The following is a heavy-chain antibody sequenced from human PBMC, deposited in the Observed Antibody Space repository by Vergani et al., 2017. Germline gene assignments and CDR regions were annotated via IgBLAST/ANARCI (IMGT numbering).Heavy chain of an antibody. CDR3: AKGGYGSGDANDY. CDR2: ISWNSGSI. CDR1: GFTFDDYP. J-gene: IGHJ4*02. V-gene: IGHV3-9*01. D-gene: IGHD3-10*01. Sequence: EVQLVESGGGLVQPGRSLRLSCAASGFTFDDYPMHWVRQAPGKGLEWVSGISWNSGSIGYADSVKGRFTISRDNAKNSLYLQMNSLRAEDTALYYCAKGGYGSGDANDYWGQGTLVTVSS.